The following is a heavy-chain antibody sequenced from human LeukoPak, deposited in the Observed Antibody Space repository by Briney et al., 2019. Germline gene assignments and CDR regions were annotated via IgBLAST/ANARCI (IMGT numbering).Heavy chain of an antibody. CDR1: GYTFTGYY. J-gene: IGHJ4*02. CDR2: INPNSGGT. D-gene: IGHD3-22*01. V-gene: IGHV1-2*02. CDR3: ARSTYWYDSSGYYYFDY. Sequence: GASVKVSCKASGYTFTGYYMHWVRQAPGQGLEWMGWINPNSGGTNYAQKFQGRVTMTRDTSISTAYMELSRLRSDDTAVYYCARSTYWYDSSGYYYFDYGGQGTLVTVSS.